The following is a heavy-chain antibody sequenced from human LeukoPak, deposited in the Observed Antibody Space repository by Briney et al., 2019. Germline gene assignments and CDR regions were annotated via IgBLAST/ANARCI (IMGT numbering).Heavy chain of an antibody. J-gene: IGHJ6*02. CDR1: GFTFGDYA. CDR2: IRSKAYGGTT. V-gene: IGHV3-49*04. Sequence: PGRSLRLSCTASGFTFGDYAMSWVRQAPGKGLEWVGFIRSKAYGGTTEYAASVKGRFTISRDDSKSVAYLQMNSLKTEDTAVYYCTRVVAAAGPGLYYYGMDVWGQGTTVTVSS. D-gene: IGHD6-13*01. CDR3: TRVVAAAGPGLYYYGMDV.